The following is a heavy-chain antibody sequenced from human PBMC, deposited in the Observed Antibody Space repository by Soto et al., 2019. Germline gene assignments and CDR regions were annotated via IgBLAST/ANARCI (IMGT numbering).Heavy chain of an antibody. V-gene: IGHV4-59*01. CDR3: ARVNYGNYDYYSGMDV. J-gene: IGHJ6*02. Sequence: QVQLQESGPGLVKPSETLSLTCTVSGGSISNYYWSWIRQPPGKGLEWIGYIYYSGSTNYNPSLKSRGTISVDTSKNQFSLKLNSVTAADTAVYYCARVNYGNYDYYSGMDVWGQGTTVTVSS. CDR1: GGSISNYY. D-gene: IGHD4-17*01. CDR2: IYYSGST.